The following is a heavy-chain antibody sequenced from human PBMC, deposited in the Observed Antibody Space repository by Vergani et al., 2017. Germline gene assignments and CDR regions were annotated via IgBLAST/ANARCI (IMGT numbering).Heavy chain of an antibody. CDR3: ASEERSNTSPFVGD. J-gene: IGHJ4*02. Sequence: EVHLLESGGGQVEAGGSLRLSCVASGFTFSNSAMSWVRQTSGKGLEWVSAISGHGDRTYYADSVKGRFTISRDNSKNTVYLQMNSLKAEDRATYYCASEERSNTSPFVGDWGQGTLVTV. D-gene: IGHD2/OR15-2a*01. CDR1: GFTFSNSA. CDR2: ISGHGDRT. V-gene: IGHV3-23*01.